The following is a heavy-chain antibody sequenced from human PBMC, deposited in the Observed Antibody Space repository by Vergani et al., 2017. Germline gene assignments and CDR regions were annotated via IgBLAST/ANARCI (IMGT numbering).Heavy chain of an antibody. CDR2: INHSGST. J-gene: IGHJ4*02. V-gene: IGHV4-34*01. Sequence: QVQLQQWGAGLLKPSETLSLTCAVYGGSLSGYYWSWIRQPPGKGLEWIGEINHSGSTNYNPSLKSRVTISVDTSKNQFSLKLSSVTAADTAVYYCASRPRGYSYGSGYWGQGTLVTVSS. D-gene: IGHD5-18*01. CDR3: ASRPRGYSYGSGY. CDR1: GGSLSGYY.